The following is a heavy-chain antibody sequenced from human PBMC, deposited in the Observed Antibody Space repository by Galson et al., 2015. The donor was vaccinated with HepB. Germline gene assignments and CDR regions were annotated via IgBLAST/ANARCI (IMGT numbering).Heavy chain of an antibody. CDR3: ARGGAVAGWFDP. J-gene: IGHJ5*02. CDR1: GFTFSSYW. Sequence: LRLSCAASGFTFSSYWMHWVRQAPGKGLVWVSRINSDGSSTSYADSVKGRFTISRDNAKNTLYLQMNSLRAEDTAVYYCARGGAVAGWFDPWGQGTLVTVSS. CDR2: INSDGSST. D-gene: IGHD6-19*01. V-gene: IGHV3-74*01.